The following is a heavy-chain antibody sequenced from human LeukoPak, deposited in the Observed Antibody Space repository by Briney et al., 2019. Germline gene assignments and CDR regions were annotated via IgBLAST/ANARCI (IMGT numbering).Heavy chain of an antibody. CDR1: GFTFNNYG. J-gene: IGHJ4*02. CDR3: AKGAYYDSSGYRLFDY. CDR2: IRYNGNNQ. Sequence: PGGSLRLSCAASGFTFNNYGMHWVRQAPGKGLEWVAFIRYNGNNQYYADSVKGRFTISRDNSKNTLYLQMNSLKGDDTAVYYCAKGAYYDSSGYRLFDYWGQGTLVTVSS. D-gene: IGHD3-22*01. V-gene: IGHV3-30*02.